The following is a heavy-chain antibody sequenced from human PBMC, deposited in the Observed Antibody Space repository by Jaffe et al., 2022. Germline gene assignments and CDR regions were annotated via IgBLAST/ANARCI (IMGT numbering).Heavy chain of an antibody. CDR2: IRYDGSNK. CDR1: GFTFSSYG. CDR3: AVDPGDIVVVPAAHDDY. Sequence: QVQLVESGGGVVQPGGSLRLSCAASGFTFSSYGMHWVRQAPGKGLEWVAFIRYDGSNKYYADSVKGRFTISRDNSKNTLYLQMNSLRAEDTAVYYCAVDPGDIVVVPAAHDDYWGQGTLVTVSS. V-gene: IGHV3-30*02. J-gene: IGHJ4*02. D-gene: IGHD2-2*01.